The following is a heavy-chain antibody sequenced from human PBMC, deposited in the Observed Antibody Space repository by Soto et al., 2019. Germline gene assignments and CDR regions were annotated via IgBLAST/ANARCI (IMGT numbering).Heavy chain of an antibody. CDR3: AGYNYYGSGSYGY. CDR1: GFTFSSYS. V-gene: IGHV3-21*01. J-gene: IGHJ4*02. CDR2: ISSSSSYI. Sequence: EVQLVESGGGLVKPGGSLRLSCAASGFTFSSYSMNWVRQAPGKGLEWVSSISSSSSYIYYADSVKGRFAISRDNAKNSLYLQMNSLRAEDTAVYYCAGYNYYGSGSYGYWGQGTLVTVSS. D-gene: IGHD3-10*01.